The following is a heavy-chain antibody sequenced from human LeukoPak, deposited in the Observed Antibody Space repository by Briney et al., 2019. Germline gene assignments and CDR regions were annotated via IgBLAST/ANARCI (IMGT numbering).Heavy chain of an antibody. J-gene: IGHJ4*02. V-gene: IGHV3-66*01. CDR1: GFTVSSNY. CDR2: IYSGGST. Sequence: GGSLRLSCAASGFTVSSNYMSWVRQAPGEGLEWVSVIYSGGSTYYADSVKGRFTISRDNSKNTLYLQMNSLRAEDTAVYYCARAFDCSSTSCYAAGMDYWGQGTLVTVSS. D-gene: IGHD2-2*01. CDR3: ARAFDCSSTSCYAAGMDY.